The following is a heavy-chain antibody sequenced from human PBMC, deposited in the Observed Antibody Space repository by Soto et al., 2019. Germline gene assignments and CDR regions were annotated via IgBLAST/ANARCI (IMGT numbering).Heavy chain of an antibody. CDR3: ARLEGLATISYYFDF. CDR1: DDSINSDKYY. CDR2: VYYRGNA. J-gene: IGHJ4*02. Sequence: SETLSLTCSVSDDSINSDKYYWGWIRQPPWKGLEWIGSVYYRGNAYYNPSLQTRVTISLDKSKSQFSLKLNSVTAADSAVYFCARLEGLATISYYFDFWGPGALVTVSS. V-gene: IGHV4-39*01. D-gene: IGHD3-9*01.